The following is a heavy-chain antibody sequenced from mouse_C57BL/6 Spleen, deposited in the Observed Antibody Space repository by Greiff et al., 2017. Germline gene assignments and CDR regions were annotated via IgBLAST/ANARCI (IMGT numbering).Heavy chain of an antibody. CDR2: IDPEDGET. CDR3: VRESTTGVADY. D-gene: IGHD1-1*01. Sequence: VQLQQSGAELVKPGASVKLSCTASGFNIKDYYMHWVKQRTEQGLEWIGRIDPEDGETKYAPNFQGKATITADTSSNTAYLQLSSLTSEDTAVYYCVRESTTGVADYWGQGTTLTVSS. V-gene: IGHV14-2*01. J-gene: IGHJ2*01. CDR1: GFNIKDYY.